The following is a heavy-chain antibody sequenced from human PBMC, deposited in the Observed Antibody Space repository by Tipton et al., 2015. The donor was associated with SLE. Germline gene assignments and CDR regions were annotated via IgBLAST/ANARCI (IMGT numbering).Heavy chain of an antibody. V-gene: IGHV3-33*03. D-gene: IGHD2-21*01. CDR2: IWYDGSNK. Sequence: SLRLSCAASGFSFSTYAMHWVRQAPGKGLEWVAVIWYDGSNKYYADSVKGRFTISRDNSKNTLHLQMNTLKLEDTAVYYCAKTEDCASSDCYRSFDSWGQGTLVTVSS. J-gene: IGHJ4*02. CDR1: GFSFSTYA. CDR3: AKTEDCASSDCYRSFDS.